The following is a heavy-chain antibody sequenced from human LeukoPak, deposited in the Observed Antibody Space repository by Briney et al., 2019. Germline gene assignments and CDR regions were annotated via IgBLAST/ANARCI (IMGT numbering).Heavy chain of an antibody. D-gene: IGHD1-1*01. Sequence: RGSLRLSCAASGFTFSDYYMSWIRQAPGKGLEWVSYISSSGSTIYYADSVKGRFTISRDNAKNSLYLQMNSLRAEDTAVYYCARGPIGTTGTTFFRDVWGQGTTVTVSS. J-gene: IGHJ6*02. V-gene: IGHV3-11*01. CDR2: ISSSGSTI. CDR3: ARGPIGTTGTTFFRDV. CDR1: GFTFSDYY.